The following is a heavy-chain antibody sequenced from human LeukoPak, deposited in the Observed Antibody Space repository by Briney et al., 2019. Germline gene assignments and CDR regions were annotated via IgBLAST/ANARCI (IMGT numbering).Heavy chain of an antibody. Sequence: LKISLKGSXYGFTSYWIGWGRRMPGKGGEGIVIIYPGYSDTRYSPSFQGQVTISADKSISTAYLQWSSLKASDTAMYYCARQGDGYNDAFDIWGQGTMVTVSS. CDR2: IYPGYSDT. CDR3: ARQGDGYNDAFDI. CDR1: XYGFTSYW. D-gene: IGHD5-24*01. V-gene: IGHV5-51*01. J-gene: IGHJ3*02.